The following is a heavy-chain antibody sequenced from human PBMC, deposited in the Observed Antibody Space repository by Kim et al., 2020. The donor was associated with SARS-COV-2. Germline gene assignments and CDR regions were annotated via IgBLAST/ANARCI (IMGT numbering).Heavy chain of an antibody. CDR1: GFTFSSYW. Sequence: GGSLRLSCAASGFTFSSYWMSWVRQAPGKGLEWVSNIKQDGSEKYYVDSVKGRFTISRDKAKNSLYLQMNSLRAEDTAVYYCARDFYYYDSSGYRYYYYGMDVWGQGTTVTVSS. CDR2: IKQDGSEK. D-gene: IGHD3-22*01. V-gene: IGHV3-7*01. CDR3: ARDFYYYDSSGYRYYYYGMDV. J-gene: IGHJ6*02.